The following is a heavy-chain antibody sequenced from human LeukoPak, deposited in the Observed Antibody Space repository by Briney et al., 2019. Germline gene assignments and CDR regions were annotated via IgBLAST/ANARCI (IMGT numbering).Heavy chain of an antibody. CDR1: GGSISSSTYY. D-gene: IGHD4-17*01. CDR2: IYYSGST. CDR3: ASPDYGDYGLLVDY. V-gene: IGHV4-39*01. Sequence: SETLSLTCTVSGGSISSSTYYWGWIRQPPGKGLEWIGSIYYSGSTYYNPSLKSRVTISVDTSKNQFSLKLSSVTAADTAVYYCASPDYGDYGLLVDYWGQGTLVTVSS. J-gene: IGHJ4*02.